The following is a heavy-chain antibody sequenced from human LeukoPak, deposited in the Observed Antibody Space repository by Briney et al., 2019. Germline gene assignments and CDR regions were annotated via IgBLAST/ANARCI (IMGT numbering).Heavy chain of an antibody. CDR3: AREPDA. J-gene: IGHJ5*02. Sequence: SETLFLTCTVSAGSISGSNYHWGWIRQPPGKGLEWVGNVYHSGSAFYNESLRGRTTISVDTSKNHFSLKLTSVTAADTAVYYCAREPDAWGQGVLVTVSS. CDR1: AGSISGSNYH. CDR2: VYHSGSA. V-gene: IGHV4-39*07.